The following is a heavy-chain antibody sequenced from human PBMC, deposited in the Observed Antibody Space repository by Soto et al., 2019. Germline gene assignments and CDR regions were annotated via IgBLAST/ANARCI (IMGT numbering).Heavy chain of an antibody. J-gene: IGHJ6*02. V-gene: IGHV1-2*04. CDR1: GYTFTGYY. Sequence: QVQLVQSGAEVKKPGASVKVSCKASGYTFTGYYMHWVRQAPGQGLEWMGWINPNSGGTNYAQKFQGWVTMTRDTSISTVYMELSRLRSDDTAVYYCARDGGYCSGGSCLYYYGMDVWGQGTTVTVSS. CDR3: ARDGGYCSGGSCLYYYGMDV. CDR2: INPNSGGT. D-gene: IGHD2-15*01.